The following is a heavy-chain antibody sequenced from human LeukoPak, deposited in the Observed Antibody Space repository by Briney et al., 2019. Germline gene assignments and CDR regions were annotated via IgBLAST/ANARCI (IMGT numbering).Heavy chain of an antibody. CDR3: ARGGRMVRGVIRWYYYYMDV. J-gene: IGHJ6*03. D-gene: IGHD3-10*01. CDR2: INPNSGGT. CDR1: GYTFTGYY. V-gene: IGHV1-2*02. Sequence: ASVKVSCKASGYTFTGYYMHWVRQAPGQGLEWMGWINPNSGGTNYAQKFQGRVTMTRDTSIGTAYMELSGLRSDDTAVYYCARGGRMVRGVIRWYYYYMDVWGKGTTVTISS.